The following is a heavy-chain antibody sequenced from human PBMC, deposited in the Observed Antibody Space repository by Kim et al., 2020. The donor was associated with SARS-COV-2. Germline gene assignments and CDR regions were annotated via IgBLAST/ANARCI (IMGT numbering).Heavy chain of an antibody. CDR3: ANGSGSLSIDY. CDR2: T. D-gene: IGHD3-10*01. J-gene: IGHJ4*02. V-gene: IGHV4-34*01. Sequence: TNYNPSLKSRITISVDTSKNQFSLKLSSVTAADTAVYYCANGSGSLSIDYWGQGTLVTVSS.